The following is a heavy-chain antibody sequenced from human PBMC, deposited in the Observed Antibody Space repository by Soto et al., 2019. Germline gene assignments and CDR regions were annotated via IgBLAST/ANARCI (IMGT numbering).Heavy chain of an antibody. J-gene: IGHJ5*02. CDR1: GGSISSYY. D-gene: IGHD3-16*01. CDR2: IYYSGST. CDR3: ATTRGRYDYGWGSCGGDNWFDP. V-gene: IGHV4-59*01. Sequence: SETLSLTCTVSGGSISSYYWSWIRQPPGKGLEWIGYIYYSGSTNYNPSLKSRVTISVDTSKNQFSLKLSSVTAADTAVYYCATTRGRYDYGWGSCGGDNWFDPWGQGTLVTVSS.